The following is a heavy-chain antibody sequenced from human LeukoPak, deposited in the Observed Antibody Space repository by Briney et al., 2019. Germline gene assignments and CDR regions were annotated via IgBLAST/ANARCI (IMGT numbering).Heavy chain of an antibody. Sequence: GRSLRLPCAASGFTFSSYGMHWVRQAPGKGLEWVAVISYDGSNKYYADSVKGRFTISRDNSKNTLYLQMSSLRAEDTAVYYCAKGGYDFGHFDYWGQGTLVTVSS. CDR1: GFTFSSYG. V-gene: IGHV3-30*18. D-gene: IGHD5-12*01. CDR2: ISYDGSNK. J-gene: IGHJ4*02. CDR3: AKGGYDFGHFDY.